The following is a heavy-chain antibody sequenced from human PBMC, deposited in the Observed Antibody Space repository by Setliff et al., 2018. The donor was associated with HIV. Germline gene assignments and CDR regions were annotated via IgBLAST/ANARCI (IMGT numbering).Heavy chain of an antibody. V-gene: IGHV1-18*01. J-gene: IGHJ3*02. CDR3: ARAPKRVYYYGSGTYLHDAFDI. CDR1: GYIFISYG. Sequence: ASVKVSCTASGYIFISYGFSWVRQAPGQGLEWMGWISAYNGNTNYAQKLQGRVTMTTDTSTSTAYMELRNPRSDDTAVYYCARAPKRVYYYGSGTYLHDAFDIWGQGTMVTVSS. D-gene: IGHD3-10*01. CDR2: ISAYNGNT.